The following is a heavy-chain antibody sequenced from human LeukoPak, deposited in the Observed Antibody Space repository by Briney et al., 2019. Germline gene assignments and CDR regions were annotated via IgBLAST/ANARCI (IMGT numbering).Heavy chain of an antibody. CDR3: AKTLVLVTAIPYYFDY. CDR2: ISGSGGST. D-gene: IGHD2-21*02. V-gene: IGHV3-23*01. Sequence: GGSPRLSCAASGFTFSSYAMSWVRQAPGKGLEWVSAISGSGGSTYYADSVKGRFTISRDNSKNTLYLQMNSLRAEDTAVYYCAKTLVLVTAIPYYFDYWGQGTLVSVSS. CDR1: GFTFSSYA. J-gene: IGHJ4*02.